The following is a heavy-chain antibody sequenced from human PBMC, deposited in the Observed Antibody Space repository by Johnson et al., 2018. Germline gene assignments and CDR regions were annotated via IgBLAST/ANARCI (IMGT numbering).Heavy chain of an antibody. D-gene: IGHD6-19*01. J-gene: IGHJ5*02. CDR2: VYYTGTT. V-gene: IGHV4-59*12. CDR3: ARGLAVAGLWFDP. Sequence: QVQLQESGPGLVKPSETLSLTCNVSGGSISSYYWSWIRQSPGKGLEFIGYVYYTGTTDYNPSLRSRVSISVDTTKNQFSLKVKSVTAADTAVYYCARGLAVAGLWFDPWCQGTLVTVSS. CDR1: GGSISSYY.